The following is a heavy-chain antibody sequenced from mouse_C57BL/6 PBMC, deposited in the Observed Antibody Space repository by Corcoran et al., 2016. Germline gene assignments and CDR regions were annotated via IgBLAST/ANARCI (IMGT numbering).Heavy chain of an antibody. Sequence: QVQLQQSGAELVKPGASVKISCKASGYAFSSYWMNWVKQRPGKGLEWIGQIYPGDGDTNYNGKFKGKATLTADKSSSTAYMQLSSLTSEDSAGYFCAPESTVVATDYAMGYWGQGTSVTVSS. J-gene: IGHJ4*01. CDR1: GYAFSSYW. CDR3: APESTVVATDYAMGY. D-gene: IGHD1-1*01. CDR2: IYPGDGDT. V-gene: IGHV1-80*01.